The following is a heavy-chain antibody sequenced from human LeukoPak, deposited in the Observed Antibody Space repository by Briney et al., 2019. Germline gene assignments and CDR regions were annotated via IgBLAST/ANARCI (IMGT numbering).Heavy chain of an antibody. J-gene: IGHJ4*02. CDR1: VGSISSYY. CDR3: ARGAAAGMSLDY. V-gene: IGHV4-59*01. Sequence: SETLSLTCTVSVGSISSYYWSWIRQPPGKGLEWIGYIYYSGSTNYNPSLKSRVTISVDTSKNQFSLKLSSVTAADTAVYYCARGAAAGMSLDYWGQGTLVTVSS. D-gene: IGHD6-13*01. CDR2: IYYSGST.